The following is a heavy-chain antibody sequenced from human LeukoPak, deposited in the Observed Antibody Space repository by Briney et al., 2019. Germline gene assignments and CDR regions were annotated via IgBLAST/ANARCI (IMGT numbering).Heavy chain of an antibody. D-gene: IGHD2-2*01. CDR1: GGSISSGGYY. V-gene: IGHV4-30-2*01. CDR3: ARDEGMRYCSSTSCYRGARWFDP. Sequence: PSQTLSLTCTVSGGSISSGGYYWSWIRQPPGKGLEWIGYIYHSGSTYYNPSLKSRVTISVDRSKNQFSLKLSSVTAADTAVYYCARDEGMRYCSSTSCYRGARWFDPWGQGTLVTVSS. CDR2: IYHSGST. J-gene: IGHJ5*02.